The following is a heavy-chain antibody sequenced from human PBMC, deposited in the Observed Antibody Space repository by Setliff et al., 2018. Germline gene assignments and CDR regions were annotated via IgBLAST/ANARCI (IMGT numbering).Heavy chain of an antibody. D-gene: IGHD3-16*01. J-gene: IGHJ4*02. V-gene: IGHV3-11*01. CDR2: IHDSGNPT. Sequence: GGSLRLSCAASGFTFSNYYMTWIRQAPGKGLEWISYIHDSGNPTYYADSVKGRFTVSRDNAKNSLYLQMTSLRAEDTAISYCARTTGYRLEGDFDYWGQGTLVTVSS. CDR1: GFTFSNYY. CDR3: ARTTGYRLEGDFDY.